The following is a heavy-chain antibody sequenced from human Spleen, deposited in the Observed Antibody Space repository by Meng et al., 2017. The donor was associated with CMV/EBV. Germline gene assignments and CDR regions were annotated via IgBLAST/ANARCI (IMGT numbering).Heavy chain of an antibody. D-gene: IGHD3-3*01. J-gene: IGHJ1*01. Sequence: YGNSWVRKSPGQGLEWVGWISAYNGNTKSAQKLQSRVTMTADTSTSTAYMELRSLRSEDTAVYYCARDSYYDFWSGYPGPAEYFQHWGQGTLVTVSS. CDR3: ARDSYYDFWSGYPGPAEYFQH. CDR2: ISAYNGNT. CDR1: YG. V-gene: IGHV1-18*01.